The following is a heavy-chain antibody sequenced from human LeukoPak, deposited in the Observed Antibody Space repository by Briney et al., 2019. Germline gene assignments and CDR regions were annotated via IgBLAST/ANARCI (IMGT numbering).Heavy chain of an antibody. CDR1: GGTFSSYA. Sequence: SVKVSCKASGGTFSSYAISWVRQAPGQGLEWMGRIIPILGIANYAQKFQGRVTITADKSTSTAYMELSSLRSEDTAVYYCARATAWNINSCGYSDCWSRGTLVTVSS. CDR3: ARATAWNINSCGYSDC. CDR2: IIPILGIA. D-gene: IGHD5-18*01. J-gene: IGHJ4*02. V-gene: IGHV1-69*04.